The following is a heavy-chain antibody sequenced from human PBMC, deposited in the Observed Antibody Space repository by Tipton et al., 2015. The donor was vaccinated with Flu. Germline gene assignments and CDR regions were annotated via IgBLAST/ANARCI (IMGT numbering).Heavy chain of an antibody. Sequence: QLVQSGPEVKKPGASVKVSCKASGYTFTGYYMHWVRQAPGQGLEWMGWINPNSGGTNYAQKFQGRVTMTRDTSISTAYMELSRLRSDDAAVYYCARLIYVWGSHRFDYWGQGTLVTVSS. V-gene: IGHV1-2*02. CDR3: ARLIYVWGSHRFDY. D-gene: IGHD3-16*02. CDR1: GYTFTGYY. J-gene: IGHJ4*02. CDR2: INPNSGGT.